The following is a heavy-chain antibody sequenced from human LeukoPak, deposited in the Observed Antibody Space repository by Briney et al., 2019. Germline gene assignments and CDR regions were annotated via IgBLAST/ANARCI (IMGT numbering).Heavy chain of an antibody. Sequence: SETLSLTCTVSGGSINNYYWSWIRQPPGKGLEWIGYISYSGNTNYNPSLKSRVTISVDTSKNQFSLNLSSVTAADTAVYHCARLSPYYYMDVWDKGTTVTVSS. CDR2: ISYSGNT. CDR3: ARLSPYYYMDV. CDR1: GGSINNYY. V-gene: IGHV4-59*08. J-gene: IGHJ6*03.